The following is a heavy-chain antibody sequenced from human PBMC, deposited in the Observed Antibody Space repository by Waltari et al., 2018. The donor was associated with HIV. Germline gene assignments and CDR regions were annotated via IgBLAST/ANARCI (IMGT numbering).Heavy chain of an antibody. CDR2: IKSKTDGETT. D-gene: IGHD6-19*01. J-gene: IGHJ4*02. CDR3: NTVGQWLIGD. CDR1: GFTFTNAH. V-gene: IGHV3-15*01. Sequence: EVQLVESGGGLVKPGGSLRLSCTGSGFTFTNAHMSWVRQAPGKGLEWVGRIKSKTDGETTEYAAPVKGRFTVSRDDSKNMLFLQMNSLRIEDTAIYYCNTVGQWLIGDWGQGTLVTVSS.